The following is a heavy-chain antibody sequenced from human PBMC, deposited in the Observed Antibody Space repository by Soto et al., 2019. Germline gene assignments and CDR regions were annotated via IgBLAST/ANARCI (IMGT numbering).Heavy chain of an antibody. CDR3: ARDRYFDWLLVY. CDR1: GFTFSSYA. V-gene: IGHV3-30-3*01. J-gene: IGHJ4*02. Sequence: GGSVRLYCAASGFTFSSYAMHWVRQAPGKGLEWVAVISYDGSNKYYADSVKGRFTISRDNSKNTLYLQMNSLRAEDTAAYYCARDRYFDWLLVYWGQGTLVTVSS. CDR2: ISYDGSNK. D-gene: IGHD3-9*01.